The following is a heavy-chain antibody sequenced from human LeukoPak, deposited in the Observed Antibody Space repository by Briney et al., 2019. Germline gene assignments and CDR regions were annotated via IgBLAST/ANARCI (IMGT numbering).Heavy chain of an antibody. CDR1: GCSISSSNYY. Sequence: SETLSLTCTVSGCSISSSNYYWCWIRQPRGKRLEWIGEINHSGSTNYNPSLKSRVTISVDTSKNQFSLKLSSVTAADAAVYYCARAFRRPFGVVIYFDYWGQGTLVTVSS. J-gene: IGHJ4*02. CDR2: INHSGST. CDR3: ARAFRRPFGVVIYFDY. D-gene: IGHD3-3*01. V-gene: IGHV4-39*07.